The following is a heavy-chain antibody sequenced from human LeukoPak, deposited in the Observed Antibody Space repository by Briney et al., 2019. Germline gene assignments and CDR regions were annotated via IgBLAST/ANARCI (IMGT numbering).Heavy chain of an antibody. D-gene: IGHD2-15*01. V-gene: IGHV4-34*01. CDR3: ARAVRAATNYYYGMDV. Sequence: PSETLSHTCAVYGGSFSGYYWSWIRQPPGKGLEWIGEINHSGSTNYNPSLKSRVTISVDTSKNQFSLKLSSVTAADTAVYYCARAVRAATNYYYGMDVWGQGTTVTVSS. CDR2: INHSGST. J-gene: IGHJ6*02. CDR1: GGSFSGYY.